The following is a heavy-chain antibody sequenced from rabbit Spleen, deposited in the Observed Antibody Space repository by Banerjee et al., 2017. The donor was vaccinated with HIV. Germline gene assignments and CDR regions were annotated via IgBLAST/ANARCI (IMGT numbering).Heavy chain of an antibody. V-gene: IGHV1S45*01. CDR2: IYTGADGGT. J-gene: IGHJ4*01. CDR1: GFSFSSYYY. CDR3: VRYDDFGNKGSL. Sequence: QERLVESGGGLVQPEGSLTLTCTASGFSFSSYYYMCWVRQAPGKGLEWIGCIYTGADGGTHYASWVNGRFIISKTSSTTVTLQMTSLTAADTATYFCVRYDDFGNKGSLWGQGTLVTVS. D-gene: IGHD2-1*01.